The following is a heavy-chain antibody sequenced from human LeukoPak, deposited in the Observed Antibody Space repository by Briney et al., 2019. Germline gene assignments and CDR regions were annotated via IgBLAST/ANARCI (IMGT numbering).Heavy chain of an antibody. CDR3: ARDAGPLYSGSYYSEDYYYYGMDV. D-gene: IGHD1-26*01. CDR2: ISAYNGNT. Sequence: GASVKVSCKASGYTFTSYGISWVRQAPGQGLEWMGWISAYNGNTNYAQKLQGRVTMTTDTSTSTAYMELRSLRSDDTAVYYCARDAGPLYSGSYYSEDYYYYGMDVWGQGTTVTVSS. J-gene: IGHJ6*02. V-gene: IGHV1-18*01. CDR1: GYTFTSYG.